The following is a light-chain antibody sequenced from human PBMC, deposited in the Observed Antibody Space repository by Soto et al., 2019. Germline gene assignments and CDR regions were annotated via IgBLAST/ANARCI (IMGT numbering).Light chain of an antibody. CDR1: QSISSSY. J-gene: IGKJ1*01. Sequence: EIVWTQSPGTLSLSPGKRATLSCRASQSISSSYLAWYQQRPGQAPRLLIYGASSRATGIPDRFSGSGSGTEFNLTISRLETEDFAVYECQQYGSSSWTFGQGTKVDIK. CDR2: GAS. V-gene: IGKV3-20*01. CDR3: QQYGSSSWT.